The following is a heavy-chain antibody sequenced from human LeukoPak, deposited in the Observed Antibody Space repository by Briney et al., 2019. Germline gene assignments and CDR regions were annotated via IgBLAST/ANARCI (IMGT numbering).Heavy chain of an antibody. V-gene: IGHV4-39*02. CDR1: GGSISSSSYY. CDR2: IFYSGST. CDR3: AREPITSGGNDAFDI. Sequence: SETLSLTCTVSGGSISSSSYYWGWSRQPPGKGLEGIGSIFYSGSTYYNPSLKSRVTISIDTSKNQFSLKLNSVTAADTAVFYCAREPITSGGNDAFDIWGQGTMVTVSS. D-gene: IGHD3-16*01. J-gene: IGHJ3*02.